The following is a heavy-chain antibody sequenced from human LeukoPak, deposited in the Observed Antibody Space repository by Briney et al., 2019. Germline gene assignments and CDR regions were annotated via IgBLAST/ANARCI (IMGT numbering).Heavy chain of an antibody. CDR2: IHYSGTT. D-gene: IGHD3-10*01. Sequence: SETLSLTCDVSGGSISDNDYSWDWIRQPPGKGLEWMGCIHYSGTTYSNPSLKSRISISVDTSKSQFSLKLRSVTAADTAVYYCARRYYFVSGSYYPFDFWGQGTLVTVSS. CDR1: GGSISDNDYS. V-gene: IGHV4-39*01. CDR3: ARRYYFVSGSYYPFDF. J-gene: IGHJ4*02.